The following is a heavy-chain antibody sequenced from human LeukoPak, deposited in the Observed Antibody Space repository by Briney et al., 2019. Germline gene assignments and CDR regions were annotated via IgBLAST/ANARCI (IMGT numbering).Heavy chain of an antibody. V-gene: IGHV3-21*01. CDR2: ISSSSSYI. Sequence: NTGGSLRLSCAAPGFTFSSYSMNWVRQAPGKGLEWVSSISSSSSYIYYADSVKGRFTISRDNAKNSLYLQMNSLRAEDTAVYYCARVEGSVVATSTDYMDVWGKGTTVTVSS. J-gene: IGHJ6*03. CDR1: GFTFSSYS. D-gene: IGHD5-12*01. CDR3: ARVEGSVVATSTDYMDV.